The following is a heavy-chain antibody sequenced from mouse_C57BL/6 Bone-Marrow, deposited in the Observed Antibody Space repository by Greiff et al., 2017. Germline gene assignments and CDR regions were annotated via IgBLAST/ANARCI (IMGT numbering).Heavy chain of an antibody. J-gene: IGHJ3*01. Sequence: EVQVVESGGGLVQPGGSLKLSCAASGFTFSDYGMAWVRQAPRKGPEWVAFISNLAYSIYYADTVTGRFTISSENAKNTLYLAMSSLRSEDTAMYYCARGRDGYYGGFAYWGQGTLVTVSA. D-gene: IGHD2-3*01. CDR1: GFTFSDYG. CDR2: ISNLAYSI. CDR3: ARGRDGYYGGFAY. V-gene: IGHV5-15*01.